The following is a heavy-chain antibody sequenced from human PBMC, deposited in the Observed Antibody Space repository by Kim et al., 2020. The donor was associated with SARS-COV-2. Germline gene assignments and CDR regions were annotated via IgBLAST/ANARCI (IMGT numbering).Heavy chain of an antibody. CDR2: ISGSGGST. V-gene: IGHV3-23*01. J-gene: IGHJ4*02. CDR1: GFTFSSYA. D-gene: IGHD3-22*01. CDR3: AKAPPTYYYDSSAPLDY. Sequence: GGSLRLSCAASGFTFSSYAMSWVRQAPGKGLEWVSAISGSGGSTYYADSVKGRFTISRDNSKNTLYLQMNSLRAEDTAVYYCAKAPPTYYYDSSAPLDYWGQGTLVTVSS.